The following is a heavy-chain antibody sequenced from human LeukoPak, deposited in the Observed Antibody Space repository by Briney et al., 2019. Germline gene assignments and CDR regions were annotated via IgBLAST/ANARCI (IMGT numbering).Heavy chain of an antibody. CDR1: GFTFSSYA. V-gene: IGHV3-23*01. J-gene: IGHJ4*02. CDR2: IRGGSGSST. D-gene: IGHD6-19*01. Sequence: GGSLRLSCAASGFTFSSYALSWVRQAPGKGLEWFSAIRGGSGSSTYYADAVKGRFTISRDNSKTTLYLEMNSLRADDTAVYYCAKGSSSGWPYFFDNWGQGTLVTVSS. CDR3: AKGSSSGWPYFFDN.